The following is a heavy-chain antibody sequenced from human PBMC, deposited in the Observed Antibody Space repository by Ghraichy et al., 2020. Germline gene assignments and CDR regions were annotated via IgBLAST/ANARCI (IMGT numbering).Heavy chain of an antibody. CDR2: IVDTGRST. V-gene: IGHV3-23*01. CDR3: VLEDSSSFQH. Sequence: GGSLRLSCAASGFTFSGYALNWVRQAPGKGLEWVSGIVDTGRSTYYAGSVRGRFTVSRDNSKNTLYLQMNSLRAEDTALYYCVLEDSSSFQHWVQGTLVTVSS. D-gene: IGHD6-6*01. J-gene: IGHJ1*01. CDR1: GFTFSGYA.